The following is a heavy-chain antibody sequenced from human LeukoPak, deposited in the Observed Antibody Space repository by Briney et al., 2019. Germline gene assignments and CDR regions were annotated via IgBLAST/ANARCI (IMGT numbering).Heavy chain of an antibody. Sequence: GGSLRLSCTASGFTFSINGMHWVRQAPGKGLEWVAFIKSDETERYFVDSVRGRFTISRDNSKNTLYLQMNSLRAEDTAVYYCAKDGDSYAFDIWGQGTMVTVSS. CDR3: AKDGDSYAFDI. V-gene: IGHV3-30*02. J-gene: IGHJ3*02. D-gene: IGHD2-15*01. CDR1: GFTFSING. CDR2: IKSDETER.